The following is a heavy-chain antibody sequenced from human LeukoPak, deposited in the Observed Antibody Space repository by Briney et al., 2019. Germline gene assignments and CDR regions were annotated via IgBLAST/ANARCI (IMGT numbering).Heavy chain of an antibody. Sequence: SETLSLTCTVSGGSISSYYWSWIRQPPGKGLEWIGYIYYSGSTNYNPSLKSRVTISVDTSKNQFSLKLSSVTAADTAVYYCARGGAVAAPFDYWGQETLVTVSS. CDR1: GGSISSYY. V-gene: IGHV4-59*01. D-gene: IGHD6-19*01. CDR2: IYYSGST. J-gene: IGHJ4*02. CDR3: ARGGAVAAPFDY.